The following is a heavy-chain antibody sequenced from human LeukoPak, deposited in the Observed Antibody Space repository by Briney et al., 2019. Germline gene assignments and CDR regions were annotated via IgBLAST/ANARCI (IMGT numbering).Heavy chain of an antibody. V-gene: IGHV3-30-3*01. J-gene: IGHJ6*02. CDR2: ISYDGSNK. CDR1: EFTFSSYA. CDR3: ARYCSGGSCFLNYYGMDV. D-gene: IGHD2-15*01. Sequence: GGSLRLSCAASEFTFSSYAMHWVRQAPGKGLEWVAVISYDGSNKYYADSVKGRFTISRDNSKNTLYLQMNSLRADDTAVYYCARYCSGGSCFLNYYGMDVWGQGTTVTVSS.